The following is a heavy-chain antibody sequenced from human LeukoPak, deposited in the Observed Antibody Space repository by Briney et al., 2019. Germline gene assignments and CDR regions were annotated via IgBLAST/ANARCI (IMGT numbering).Heavy chain of an antibody. D-gene: IGHD3-22*01. J-gene: IGHJ4*02. V-gene: IGHV3-15*01. CDR2: IKSKTDGGIT. Sequence: GGSLRLSCAASGFTFSNAWMSWVRQAPGKGLEWVGRIKSKTDGGITDYAAPVKGRFTISRDDSKNTLYLQMNSLKTEATAVYYCTTGFDSSDYWGQGTLVTVSS. CDR3: TTGFDSSDY. CDR1: GFTFSNAW.